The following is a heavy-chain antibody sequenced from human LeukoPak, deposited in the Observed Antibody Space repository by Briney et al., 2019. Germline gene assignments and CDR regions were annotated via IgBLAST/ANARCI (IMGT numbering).Heavy chain of an antibody. CDR1: GFTFSSYA. CDR2: ISGSGGST. D-gene: IGHD3-22*01. Sequence: GGSLRLSCAASGFTFSSYAMSWVRQAPGKGLEWVSAISGSGGSTHYADSVKGRFTISRDNSKNTLYLQMNSLRAEDTAVYYCAKDRYDSSGYLDYWGQGTLVTVSS. V-gene: IGHV3-23*01. J-gene: IGHJ4*02. CDR3: AKDRYDSSGYLDY.